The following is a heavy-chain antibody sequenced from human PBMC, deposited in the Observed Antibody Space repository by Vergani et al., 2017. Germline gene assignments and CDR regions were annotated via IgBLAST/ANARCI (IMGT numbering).Heavy chain of an antibody. CDR1: GGSFTSYH. V-gene: IGHV4-34*01. J-gene: IGHJ6*03. Sequence: QVQLQQWGGGLLKPSETLSLTCVVNGGSFTSYHWTWIRQSPGEGLEWVGDIDHTGRPDYNPSLKSRLTMSVDKSRNQFSLTLYSVTATDTAIYFCARVNTETNGHLYYYYYMDVWVQGTAVTVS. CDR3: ARVNTETNGHLYYYYYMDV. D-gene: IGHD4-11*01. CDR2: IDHTGRP.